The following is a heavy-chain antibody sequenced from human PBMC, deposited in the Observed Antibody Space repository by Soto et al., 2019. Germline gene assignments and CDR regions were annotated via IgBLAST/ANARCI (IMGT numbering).Heavy chain of an antibody. Sequence: QVQLQESGPGLVKPSETLSLTCTVSGGSISSYYWNWIRQPPGKGLEWIGYIYHSGSTNYNPSLKSRVTISVDTSKNQFSLKLNSVTAADTAVYYCARGPGWSDEYFQDWGQGTMITVSS. CDR1: GGSISSYY. V-gene: IGHV4-59*01. CDR3: ARGPGWSDEYFQD. J-gene: IGHJ1*01. D-gene: IGHD3-3*01. CDR2: IYHSGST.